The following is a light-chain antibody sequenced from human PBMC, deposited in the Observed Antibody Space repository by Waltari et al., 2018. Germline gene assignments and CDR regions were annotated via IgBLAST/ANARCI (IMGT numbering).Light chain of an antibody. Sequence: SSELTQDPTMSVALGQTVSITCQGDSLRRYYASWYQQRPGQAPILILYGHNKRPSGVQDRFPGTTSGNTAFLTITGAQAEDEADYYCLSRDTTSTRVFGGGTRLTV. J-gene: IGLJ3*02. CDR2: GHN. V-gene: IGLV3-19*01. CDR3: LSRDTTSTRV. CDR1: SLRRYY.